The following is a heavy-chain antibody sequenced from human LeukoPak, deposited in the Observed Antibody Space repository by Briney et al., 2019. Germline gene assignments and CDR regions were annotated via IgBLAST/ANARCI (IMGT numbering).Heavy chain of an antibody. CDR3: ARQGYADFSPRPFDY. J-gene: IGHJ4*02. V-gene: IGHV4-4*02. D-gene: IGHD4-17*01. Sequence: SGTLSLTCAVSGGSISSGYWWSWVRQPPGKGLEWIGEIYHSGSTNYNPSLKSRVTISVDKSKNQFSLKLRSVTAADTAVFYCARQGYADFSPRPFDYWGQGALVTVSS. CDR2: IYHSGST. CDR1: GGSISSGYW.